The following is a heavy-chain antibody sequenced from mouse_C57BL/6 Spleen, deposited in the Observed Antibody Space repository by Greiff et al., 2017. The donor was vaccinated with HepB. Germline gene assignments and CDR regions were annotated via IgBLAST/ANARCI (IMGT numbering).Heavy chain of an antibody. CDR2: ISSGGSYT. V-gene: IGHV5-6*01. Sequence: EVKVVESGGDLVKPGGSLKLSCAASGFTFSSYGMSWVRQTPDKRLEWVATISSGGSYTYYPDSVKGRFTISRDNAKNTLYLQMSSLKSEDTAMYYCARHLGLRGYFDVWGTGTTVTVSS. CDR1: GFTFSSYG. J-gene: IGHJ1*03. D-gene: IGHD4-1*01. CDR3: ARHLGLRGYFDV.